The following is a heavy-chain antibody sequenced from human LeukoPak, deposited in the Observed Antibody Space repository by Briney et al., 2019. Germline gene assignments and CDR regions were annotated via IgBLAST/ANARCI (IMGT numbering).Heavy chain of an antibody. CDR1: GYPFTSYG. Sequence: ASVKVSCKASGYPFTSYGISWVRQAPGQGLEWMGWISGYNGNTNHAQKLQGRLTMTTDTSTATAYMELRSLRSDDTAVYYCARLYQLPNFYYYGMDVWGQGTTVTVSS. D-gene: IGHD6-6*01. V-gene: IGHV1-18*01. CDR3: ARLYQLPNFYYYGMDV. J-gene: IGHJ6*02. CDR2: ISGYNGNT.